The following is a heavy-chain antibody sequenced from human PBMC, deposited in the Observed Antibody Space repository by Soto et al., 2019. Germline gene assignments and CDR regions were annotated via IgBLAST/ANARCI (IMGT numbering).Heavy chain of an antibody. J-gene: IGHJ4*01. Sequence: SETLSLTCTVYGGSISSYYWSWIRQPPGKGLEWIGYIYYSGSTNYNPSLKSRVTISVDTSKNQFSLKLSSVTAADTAVYYCSRYSCGLFDYWGHGTLVTVS. CDR3: SRYSCGLFDY. CDR1: GGSISSYY. V-gene: IGHV4-59*08. CDR2: IYYSGST. D-gene: IGHD5-18*01.